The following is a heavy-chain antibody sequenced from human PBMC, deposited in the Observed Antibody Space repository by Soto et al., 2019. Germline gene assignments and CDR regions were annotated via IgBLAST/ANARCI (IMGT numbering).Heavy chain of an antibody. CDR2: IIPILGIA. J-gene: IGHJ3*02. Sequence: SVKVSCKASGGTFSSYTISWVRQAPGQGLEWMGRIIPILGIANYAQKFQGRVTITADKSTSTAYMELSSLRSEDTAVYYCARAIGYCSGGSCYRLDIWGQGTMVTVS. D-gene: IGHD2-15*01. V-gene: IGHV1-69*02. CDR3: ARAIGYCSGGSCYRLDI. CDR1: GGTFSSYT.